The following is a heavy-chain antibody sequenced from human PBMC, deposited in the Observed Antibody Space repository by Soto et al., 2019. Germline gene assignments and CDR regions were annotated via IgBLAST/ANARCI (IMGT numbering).Heavy chain of an antibody. CDR2: ISAYNGNT. Sequence: ASVKFSCKASGYTFTSYGISWVRQAPGQGLECMGWISAYNGNTNYAQKLQGRVTMTTXTXXSXXXMXLXXLRSDDTAVYYCARCLGYGGSLDAFDIWGQ. CDR1: GYTFTSYG. CDR3: ARCLGYGGSLDAFDI. D-gene: IGHD2-15*01. J-gene: IGHJ3*02. V-gene: IGHV1-18*04.